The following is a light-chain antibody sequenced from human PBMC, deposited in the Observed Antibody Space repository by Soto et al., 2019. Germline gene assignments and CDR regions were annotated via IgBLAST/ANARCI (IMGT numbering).Light chain of an antibody. CDR1: QSVSNSY. CDR2: GAS. Sequence: EIVLTQSPGTLSLSPGERATLSCRASQSVSNSYLAWYQQKPGQAPRLLIYGASTRATGIPDRFSGSGSGTDFTLTISTLETEDFAVYYYQQYGSSPRYTFGKGTKLEIK. V-gene: IGKV3-20*01. CDR3: QQYGSSPRYT. J-gene: IGKJ2*01.